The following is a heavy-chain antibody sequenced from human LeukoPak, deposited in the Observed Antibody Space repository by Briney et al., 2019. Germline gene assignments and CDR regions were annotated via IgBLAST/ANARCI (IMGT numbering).Heavy chain of an antibody. D-gene: IGHD6-6*01. CDR3: ARASRGIAARGLDY. CDR2: INHSGST. CDR1: GGSFSGYY. V-gene: IGHV4-34*01. Sequence: PSETLSLTCAVYGGSFSGYYWSWIRQPPGKGLEWIGEINHSGSTNYKPSLKSRVTISVDTSKNQFSLKLSSVTAADTAVYYCARASRGIAARGLDYWGQGTLVTVSS. J-gene: IGHJ4*02.